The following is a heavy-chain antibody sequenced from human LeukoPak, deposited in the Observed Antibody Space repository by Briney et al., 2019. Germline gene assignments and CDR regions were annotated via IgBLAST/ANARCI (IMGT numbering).Heavy chain of an antibody. CDR1: GFTFSSYS. D-gene: IGHD3-22*01. Sequence: GGSLRLSCAASGFTFSSYSMNWVRQAPGKGLEWVSAISGSGGSTYYADSVKGRFTISRDNSKNTLYLQMNSLRAEDTAVYYCAKDGYLYDTQQTLDFWGQGTLVTVSS. J-gene: IGHJ4*02. CDR3: AKDGYLYDTQQTLDF. CDR2: ISGSGGST. V-gene: IGHV3-23*01.